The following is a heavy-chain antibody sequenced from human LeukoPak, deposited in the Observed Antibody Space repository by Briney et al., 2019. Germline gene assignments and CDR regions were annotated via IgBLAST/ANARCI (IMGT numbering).Heavy chain of an antibody. V-gene: IGHV4-59*01. J-gene: IGHJ4*02. CDR1: GGSISSYY. CDR2: IYYSGNT. CDR3: ARLPQWLAPYPDY. D-gene: IGHD6-19*01. Sequence: PSETLSLTCTASGGSISSYYWSWIRQPPGKGLEWIGYIYYSGNTNYNPSLKSRVTISVDTSKNQVSLKLSSVTAADTAVYYCARLPQWLAPYPDYWGQGTRVTVSS.